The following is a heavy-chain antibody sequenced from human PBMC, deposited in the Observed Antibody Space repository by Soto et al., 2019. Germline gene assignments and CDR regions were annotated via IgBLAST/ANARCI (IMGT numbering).Heavy chain of an antibody. CDR2: IDPSDSYT. V-gene: IGHV5-10-1*01. D-gene: IGHD2-15*01. Sequence: PGESLKISCKGSGYSFTSYWISWVRQMPGKGLEWMGGIDPSDSYTNYSPSFQGHVTISADKSISTAYLQWSSLKASDTAMYYCARQYCSGGSCYYYYGMDVWGQGTTVTVSS. CDR1: GYSFTSYW. J-gene: IGHJ6*02. CDR3: ARQYCSGGSCYYYYGMDV.